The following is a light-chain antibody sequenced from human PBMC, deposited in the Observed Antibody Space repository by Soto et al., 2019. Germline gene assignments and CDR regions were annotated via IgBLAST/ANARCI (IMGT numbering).Light chain of an antibody. J-gene: IGKJ1*01. Sequence: DIHLTQSPSSLSASGVDIITITFLASQSISTYLNWYQQKPGEAPTLLVYDSSTLQSGVPSRFSGSGFGAEFTLTVSSLQPEDFATYYCQQSYSNPTWTFGQGTKVDIK. CDR2: DSS. V-gene: IGKV1-39*01. CDR1: QSISTY. CDR3: QQSYSNPTWT.